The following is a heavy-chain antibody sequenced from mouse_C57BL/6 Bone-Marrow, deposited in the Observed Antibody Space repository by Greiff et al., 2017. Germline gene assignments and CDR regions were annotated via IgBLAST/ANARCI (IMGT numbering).Heavy chain of an antibody. V-gene: IGHV1-7*01. CDR2: INPSSGYT. CDR3: ARGLRRGYYAMDY. CDR1: GYTFTSYW. J-gene: IGHJ4*01. Sequence: VQLVESGAELAKPGASVKLSCKASGYTFTSYWMHWVKQRPGQGLEWIGYINPSSGYTKYNQKFKDKATLTADKSSSTAYMQLSSLTYEDSAVYYCARGLRRGYYAMDYWGQGTSVTVSS. D-gene: IGHD2-4*01.